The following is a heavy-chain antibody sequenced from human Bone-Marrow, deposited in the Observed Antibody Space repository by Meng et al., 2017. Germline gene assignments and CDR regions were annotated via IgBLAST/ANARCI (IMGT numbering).Heavy chain of an antibody. J-gene: IGHJ4*02. CDR3: VPSAGPAYFDY. Sequence: QVQLVQSGAEVKKPGASVKGSCKAFGYTFSNYYMEWVRQAPGQGIEWMGRIDPKSGATNYAQKFQGRVTMTRDTSISTAYVELSRLRSDDTAVYYCVPSAGPAYFDYWGQGTLVTVSS. CDR1: GYTFSNYY. CDR2: IDPKSGAT. V-gene: IGHV1-2*06.